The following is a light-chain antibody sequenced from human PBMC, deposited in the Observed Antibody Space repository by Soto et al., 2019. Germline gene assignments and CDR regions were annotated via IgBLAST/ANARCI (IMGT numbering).Light chain of an antibody. CDR1: QDISSY. J-gene: IGKJ4*01. CDR2: DAS. CDR3: QQYDNLLAPT. V-gene: IGKV1-33*01. Sequence: DIQLTQSPSFLSASVGDRVTITCQASQDISSYLNWFQQKPGKAPNLLIFDASKLQTGVPSRFSGSGSGTDFTFTISGLQPEDIATYYCQQYDNLLAPTFGGGTRVDI.